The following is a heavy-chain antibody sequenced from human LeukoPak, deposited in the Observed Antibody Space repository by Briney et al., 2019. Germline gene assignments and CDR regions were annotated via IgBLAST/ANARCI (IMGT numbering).Heavy chain of an antibody. J-gene: IGHJ6*03. CDR2: INHSGST. Sequence: SSETLSLTCAVYGGSFSVYYWSWICQPPGKGLEWIGEINHSGSTNYNPSLKSRVTISVDTSKNQFSLKLSSVTAADTAVYYCARGRGFSTLLYYYYYYYMDVWGKGTTVTVSS. CDR3: ARGRGFSTLLYYYYYYYMDV. V-gene: IGHV4-34*01. D-gene: IGHD2/OR15-2a*01. CDR1: GGSFSVYY.